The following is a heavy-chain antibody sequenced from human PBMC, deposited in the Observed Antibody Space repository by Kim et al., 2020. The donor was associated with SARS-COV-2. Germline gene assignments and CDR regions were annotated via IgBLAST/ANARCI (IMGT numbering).Heavy chain of an antibody. CDR1: GGSISSSSYY. V-gene: IGHV4-39*01. J-gene: IGHJ4*02. Sequence: SETLSLTCTVSGGSISSSSYYWGWIRQPPGKGLEWIGSIYYSGSTYYNPSLKSRVTISVDTSKNQFSLKLSSVTAADTAVYYCARRRYSYGYKYFDYWGQGTLVTVSS. D-gene: IGHD5-18*01. CDR3: ARRRYSYGYKYFDY. CDR2: IYYSGST.